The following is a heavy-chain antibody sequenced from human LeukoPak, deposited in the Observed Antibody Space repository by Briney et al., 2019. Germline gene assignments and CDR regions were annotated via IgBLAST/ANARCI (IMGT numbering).Heavy chain of an antibody. D-gene: IGHD2-15*01. V-gene: IGHV3-53*01. J-gene: IGHJ5*02. CDR3: ARERCSGGNCYRGGFDP. CDR2: TYSGGST. Sequence: GGSLRLSCAASGFTVSSNYMSWVRQAPGKGLEWVSVTYSGGSTYYADSVKGRFTIYRDSSKNTLYLQMDSLRAEDTAVYYCARERCSGGNCYRGGFDPWGQGTLVTVSS. CDR1: GFTVSSNY.